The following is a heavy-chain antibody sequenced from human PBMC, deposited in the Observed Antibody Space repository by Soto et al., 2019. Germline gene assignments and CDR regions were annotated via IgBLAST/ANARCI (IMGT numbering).Heavy chain of an antibody. CDR2: IFHSGDT. CDR3: AYSTGWYRHDV. D-gene: IGHD6-19*01. Sequence: QVQLQESGPGLVKPSGTLSLTCDVSGDSISSSKWWTWVRQPPGKGLEWIGDIFHSGDTNYNPSLQSRVFISVDKSQNQFSLKLSSVTAADTAVYYCAYSTGWYRHDVWGQGTLVTVSS. J-gene: IGHJ3*01. CDR1: GDSISSSKW. V-gene: IGHV4-4*02.